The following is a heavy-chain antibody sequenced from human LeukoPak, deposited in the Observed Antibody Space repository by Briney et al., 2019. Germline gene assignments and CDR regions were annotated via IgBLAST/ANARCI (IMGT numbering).Heavy chain of an antibody. CDR3: ARDGSDVDWLSAGMDV. CDR2: IIPIFGTA. D-gene: IGHD3-9*01. Sequence: SVKVSCKASGGTFSSYAISWVRQVPGHGLEWMGGIIPIFGTANYAQKFQGRVTITADESTSTAYMELSSLRSEDTAVYYCARDGSDVDWLSAGMDVWGKGTTVTVSS. V-gene: IGHV1-69*13. J-gene: IGHJ6*04. CDR1: GGTFSSYA.